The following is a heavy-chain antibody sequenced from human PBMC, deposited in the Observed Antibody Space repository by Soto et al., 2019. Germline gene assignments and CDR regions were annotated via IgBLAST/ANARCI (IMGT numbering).Heavy chain of an antibody. D-gene: IGHD3-16*01. CDR1: GGSISSYY. V-gene: IGHV4-59*06. CDR2: IYYSGST. Sequence: SETLSLTCTVSGGSISSYYWSWIRQPPGKGLEWIGYIYYSGSTYYSPSLKSRVTISMDTSKNQFSLKLSSVTAADTAVYYCARGGYYFYYGMDVWAQGTTVPVSS. CDR3: ARGGYYFYYGMDV. J-gene: IGHJ6*01.